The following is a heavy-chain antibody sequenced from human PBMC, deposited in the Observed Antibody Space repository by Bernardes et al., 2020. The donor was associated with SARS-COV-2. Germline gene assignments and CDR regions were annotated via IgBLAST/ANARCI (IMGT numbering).Heavy chain of an antibody. CDR1: GFSFSDYW. J-gene: IGHJ4*02. V-gene: IGHV3-7*03. CDR2: INQVGSEQ. D-gene: IGHD6-6*01. CDR3: TRDRRDSSSSIN. Sequence: GGSLRLSCAASGFSFSDYWMSWVRQAPGRGLEWVANINQVGSEQYYVDSVKGRFTISRDNAKNSLFLHLNILSAEDTAVYYCTRDRRDSSSSINWCQGTLVTVSS.